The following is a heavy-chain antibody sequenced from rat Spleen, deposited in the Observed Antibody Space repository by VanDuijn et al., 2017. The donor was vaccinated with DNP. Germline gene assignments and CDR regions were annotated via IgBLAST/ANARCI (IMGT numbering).Heavy chain of an antibody. V-gene: IGHV5-31*01. D-gene: IGHD1-12*02. J-gene: IGHJ2*01. CDR3: VRPDYYDGSYPHY. Sequence: EVQLVESGGGLVQPGGSLKLSCVTSGFTFSYYWMTWIRQVPGKGLEWIASITGGRGTTYYPDSVKGRFTISRDNANRTLYLQMNSLRSEDMATYYCVRPDYYDGSYPHYWGQGVMVTVSS. CDR2: ITGGRGTT. CDR1: GFTFSYYW.